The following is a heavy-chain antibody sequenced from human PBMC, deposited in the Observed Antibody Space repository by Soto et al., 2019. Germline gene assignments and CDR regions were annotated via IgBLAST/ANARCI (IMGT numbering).Heavy chain of an antibody. CDR3: ARELEGYYYDSSGYYGDI. V-gene: IGHV1-69*13. CDR1: GGTFSSYA. D-gene: IGHD3-22*01. CDR2: IIPIFGTA. J-gene: IGHJ3*02. Sequence: GASVKVSCKASGGTFSSYAISWVRQAPGQGLEWMGGIIPIFGTANYAQKFQGRVTITADESTSTAYMELSSLRSEDTAVYYCARELEGYYYDSSGYYGDIWGQGTMVTVSS.